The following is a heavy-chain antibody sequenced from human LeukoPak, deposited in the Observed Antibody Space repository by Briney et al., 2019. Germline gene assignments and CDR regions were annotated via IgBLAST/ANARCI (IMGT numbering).Heavy chain of an antibody. J-gene: IGHJ4*02. Sequence: PSETLSLTCTVSGGSISSYYWSWIRQPPGKGLEWIGSIYYSGSTYYNPSLKSRVTISVDTSKNQFSLKLSSVTAADTAVYYCARDGLWARGSYQDYWGQGTLVTVSS. CDR3: ARDGLWARGSYQDY. CDR1: GGSISSYY. CDR2: IYYSGST. D-gene: IGHD1-26*01. V-gene: IGHV4-59*12.